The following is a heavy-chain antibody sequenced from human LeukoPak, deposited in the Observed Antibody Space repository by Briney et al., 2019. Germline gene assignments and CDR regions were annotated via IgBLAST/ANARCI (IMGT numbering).Heavy chain of an antibody. V-gene: IGHV3-53*01. CDR3: AKDRDQNWGSFQDY. CDR1: GFTVSSNY. CDR2: IYSGGST. Sequence: GGSLRLSCAASGFTVSSNYMSWVRQAPGKGLEWVSVIYSGGSTYYADSVKGRFTISRDNSKNTLYLQMNSLRAEDTTVYYCAKDRDQNWGSFQDYWGQGTLVTVSS. D-gene: IGHD7-27*01. J-gene: IGHJ4*02.